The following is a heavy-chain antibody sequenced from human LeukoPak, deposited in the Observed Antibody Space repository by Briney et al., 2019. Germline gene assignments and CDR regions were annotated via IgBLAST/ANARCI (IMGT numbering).Heavy chain of an antibody. CDR1: GGSISSYY. V-gene: IGHV4-4*07. Sequence: KTSETLSLTCTVSGGSISSYYWSWIRQPAGKGLEWIGRIYTSGSTNYNPSLKSRVTMSVDTSKNQFSLKLSSVTAADTAVYYCARGPGGYDFWSITGAFDTWGQGTMVTVSS. CDR2: IYTSGST. CDR3: ARGPGGYDFWSITGAFDT. D-gene: IGHD3-3*01. J-gene: IGHJ3*02.